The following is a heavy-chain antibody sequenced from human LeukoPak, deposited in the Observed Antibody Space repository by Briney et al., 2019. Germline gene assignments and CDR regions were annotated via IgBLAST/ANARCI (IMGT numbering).Heavy chain of an antibody. J-gene: IGHJ4*02. Sequence: GGSLRLSCAASGFTFSSYSMNWVRQAPGKGLEWVSSISSSSSYIYYADSVKGRFTISRDNSKNTLYLQMNSLRAEDTAVYYCARDLGLYYYDSSGYYPFFDYWGREPWSPSPQ. CDR2: ISSSSSYI. V-gene: IGHV3-21*01. D-gene: IGHD3-22*01. CDR3: ARDLGLYYYDSSGYYPFFDY. CDR1: GFTFSSYS.